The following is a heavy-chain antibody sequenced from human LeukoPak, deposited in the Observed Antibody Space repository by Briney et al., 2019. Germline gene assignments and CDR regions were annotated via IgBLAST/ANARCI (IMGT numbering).Heavy chain of an antibody. V-gene: IGHV3-23*01. CDR1: GFIFKNFA. Sequence: GGSLRLSCAASGFIFKNFAMTGVRQAPGKGVEGVSEISASGGGAYYADSVKGRFTISRDNSKDTLSLQMTSLRAGDTAVYYCAKDVRRAEYCSATTCYTSSFDFWGQGTLVTVSS. CDR2: ISASGGGA. CDR3: AKDVRRAEYCSATTCYTSSFDF. D-gene: IGHD2-2*02. J-gene: IGHJ4*02.